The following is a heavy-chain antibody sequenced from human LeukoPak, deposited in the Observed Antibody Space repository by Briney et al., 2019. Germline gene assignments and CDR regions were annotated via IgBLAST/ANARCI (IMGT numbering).Heavy chain of an antibody. CDR2: INSDGYSI. J-gene: IGHJ5*01. CDR3: TRAGYSSGFDS. V-gene: IGHV3-74*03. D-gene: IGHD6-19*01. CDR1: GFTFSGYW. Sequence: GGSLRLSCAASGFTFSGYWMHWVRHAPGKGLVWVSRINSDGYSITYADSVKGRFTISRDDAKNTLYLQMNSLIAEDTAVYFCTRAGYSSGFDSWGQGTLVTVSS.